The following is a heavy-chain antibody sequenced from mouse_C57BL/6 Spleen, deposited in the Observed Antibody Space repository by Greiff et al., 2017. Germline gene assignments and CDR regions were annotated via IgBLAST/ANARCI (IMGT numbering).Heavy chain of an antibody. CDR2: IYPGDGDT. CDR1: GYAFSSSW. V-gene: IGHV1-82*01. J-gene: IGHJ2*01. CDR3: ARGLLWGY. Sequence: VQLQQSGPELVKPGASVKISCKASGYAFSSSWMNWVKQRPGKGLEWIGRIYPGDGDTNYNGKFKGKATLTADKSSSTAYMQLSSLTSEDSAVYFCARGLLWGYWGQGTTLTVSS. D-gene: IGHD2-1*01.